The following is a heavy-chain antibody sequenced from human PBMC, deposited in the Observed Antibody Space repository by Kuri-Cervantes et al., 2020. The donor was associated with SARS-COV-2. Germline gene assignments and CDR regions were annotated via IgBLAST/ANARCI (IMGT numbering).Heavy chain of an antibody. J-gene: IGHJ3*02. CDR3: ASMGGADI. D-gene: IGHD3-10*01. V-gene: IGHV4-34*01. CDR2: INHSGST. CDR1: GGSISSYY. Sequence: SETLSLTCTVSGGSISSYYWSWIRQPPGKGLEWIGEINHSGSTNYNPSLESRVTVSVDTSKNQFSLKLSSVTAADTAVYYCASMGGADIWGQGTMVTVSS.